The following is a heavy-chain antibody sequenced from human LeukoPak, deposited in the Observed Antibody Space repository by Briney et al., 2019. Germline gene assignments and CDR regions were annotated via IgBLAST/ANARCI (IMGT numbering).Heavy chain of an antibody. J-gene: IGHJ4*02. V-gene: IGHV3-21*01. CDR2: ISSSSSYI. CDR1: GFPFSIYA. D-gene: IGHD3-22*01. CDR3: ARDFKDVDSSGYYYPDY. Sequence: GGSLRLSCAASGFPFSIYAMNWVRQAPGKGLEWVSSISSSSSYIYYADSVKGRFTISRDNAKNSLYLQMNSLRAEDTAVYYCARDFKDVDSSGYYYPDYWGQGTLVTVSS.